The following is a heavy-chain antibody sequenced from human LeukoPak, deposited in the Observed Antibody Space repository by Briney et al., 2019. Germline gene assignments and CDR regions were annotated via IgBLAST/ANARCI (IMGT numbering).Heavy chain of an antibody. D-gene: IGHD5-18*01. V-gene: IGHV3-53*01. J-gene: IGHJ6*03. Sequence: PGGSLRLSCAASGFTVSSSYMSWVRQAPGRGLEWVSVIYSGGSTYYADCVKGRFTISRDNSKNTLYLQMNSLTAEDTAVYYCASQRGYSYGYYYYYMDVWGKGTTVTVSS. CDR3: ASQRGYSYGYYYYYMDV. CDR1: GFTVSSSY. CDR2: IYSGGST.